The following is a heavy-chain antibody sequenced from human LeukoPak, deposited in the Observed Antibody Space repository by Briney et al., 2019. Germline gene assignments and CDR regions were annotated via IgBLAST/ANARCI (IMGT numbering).Heavy chain of an antibody. CDR1: GYSISSGYY. J-gene: IGHJ4*02. Sequence: PSETLSLTCTVSGYSISSGYYWGWIRQPPGKGLEWIGSIYHSGSTYYNPSLKSRVTISVDTSKNQFSLKLSSVTAADTAVYYCARVVVDSSEDYFDYWGQGTLVTVSS. D-gene: IGHD3-22*01. CDR3: ARVVVDSSEDYFDY. CDR2: IYHSGST. V-gene: IGHV4-38-2*02.